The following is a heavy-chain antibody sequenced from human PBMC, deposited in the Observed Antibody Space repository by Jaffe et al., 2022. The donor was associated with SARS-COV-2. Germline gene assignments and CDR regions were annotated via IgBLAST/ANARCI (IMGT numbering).Heavy chain of an antibody. CDR2: ISSSSSYI. V-gene: IGHV3-21*01. Sequence: EVQLVESGGGLVKPGGSLRLSCAASGFTFSSYSMNWVRQAPGKGLEWVSSISSSSSYIYYADSVKGRFTISRDNAKNSLYLQMNSLRAEDTAVYYCARRGPAYGDPPNYYYYYGMDVWGQGTTVTVSS. J-gene: IGHJ6*02. D-gene: IGHD4-17*01. CDR1: GFTFSSYS. CDR3: ARRGPAYGDPPNYYYYYGMDV.